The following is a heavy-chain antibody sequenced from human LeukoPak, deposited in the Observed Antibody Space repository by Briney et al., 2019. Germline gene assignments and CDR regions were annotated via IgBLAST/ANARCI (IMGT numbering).Heavy chain of an antibody. V-gene: IGHV3-48*03. CDR3: ARREDSADYFDY. CDR2: IGSSGSTI. J-gene: IGHJ4*02. Sequence: GGSLRLSCAASGFTFSSYEMNWVRQAPGKGLEWVSYIGSSGSTIYYADSVKGRFTISRDNAKNSLYLQMNSLRAEDTAVYYCARREDSADYFDYWGQGTLVTVSS. D-gene: IGHD1-26*01. CDR1: GFTFSSYE.